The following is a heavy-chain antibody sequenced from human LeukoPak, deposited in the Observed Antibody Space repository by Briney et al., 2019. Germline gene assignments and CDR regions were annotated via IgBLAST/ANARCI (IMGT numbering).Heavy chain of an antibody. J-gene: IGHJ3*02. Sequence: PGGSLRLSCAASGFTFSSYSMNWVRQAPGKGLEWVSCISSSGSYTNYADSVKGRFTISRDNSKNTLYLEMNSLRAEDTAVYYCASMTTVTLDDAFDIWGQGTMVTVSS. V-gene: IGHV3-21*05. CDR1: GFTFSSYS. CDR3: ASMTTVTLDDAFDI. CDR2: ISSSGSYT. D-gene: IGHD4-17*01.